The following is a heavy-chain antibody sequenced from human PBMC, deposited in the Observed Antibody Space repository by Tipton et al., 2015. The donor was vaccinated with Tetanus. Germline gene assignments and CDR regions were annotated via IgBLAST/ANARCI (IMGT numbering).Heavy chain of an antibody. V-gene: IGHV5-51*01. D-gene: IGHD2-15*01. CDR1: GYSFTSKW. J-gene: IGHJ6*02. Sequence: QLVQSGAEVKKSGESLKISCKGSGYSFTSKWIGWVRQMPGKGLEWMGIVYPGDSDPRYSPSFQGQVTISADKSISAAYLQWSSLKASDTGIYYCARQDCSGCSCSPAVWGQGTTVTVSS. CDR3: ARQDCSGCSCSPAV. CDR2: VYPGDSDP.